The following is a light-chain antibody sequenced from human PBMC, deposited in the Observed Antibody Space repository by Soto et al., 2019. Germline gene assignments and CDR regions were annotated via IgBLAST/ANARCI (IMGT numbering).Light chain of an antibody. CDR2: GSS. CDR3: QQYGSSPPYT. CDR1: QSVSNNY. J-gene: IGKJ2*01. Sequence: EVVLTQSPGPLSLSPGERATLSCRASQSVSNNYFAWYQQKPGQAPRLLIFGSSDRATGIPDRFSGSGSGTDFTLTISRLEPEDFAVYYCQQYGSSPPYTFGQGTKLEIK. V-gene: IGKV3-20*01.